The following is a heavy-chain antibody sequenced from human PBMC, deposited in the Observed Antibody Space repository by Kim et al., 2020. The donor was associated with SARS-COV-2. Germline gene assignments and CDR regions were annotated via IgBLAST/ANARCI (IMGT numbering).Heavy chain of an antibody. D-gene: IGHD3-10*01. V-gene: IGHV4-39*01. CDR3: ARRVVRGVIAYYYYGMDV. CDR1: GGSISSSSYY. Sequence: SETLSLTCTVSGGSISSSSYYWGWIRQPPGKGLEWIGSIYYSGCTYYNPSLKSRVTISVDTSKNQFSLKLSSVTAADTAVYYCARRVVRGVIAYYYYGMDVWGQGTTVTDSS. J-gene: IGHJ6*02. CDR2: IYYSGCT.